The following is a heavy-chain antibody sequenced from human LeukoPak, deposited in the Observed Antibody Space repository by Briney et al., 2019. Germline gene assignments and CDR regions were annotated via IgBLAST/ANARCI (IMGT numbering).Heavy chain of an antibody. CDR2: IYPRDSDA. J-gene: IGHJ4*02. CDR3: ARRRGCSSSTCPPDY. Sequence: GESLNISCRGSGYSFTTYWIGWVRQLLGKGLEWVGIIYPRDSDARNTPSFQGQVTMSADKSINTAYLQWRRLKAPDTAMYYCARRRGCSSSTCPPDYWGQGTLVTVSP. V-gene: IGHV5-51*01. D-gene: IGHD6-13*01. CDR1: GYSFTTYW.